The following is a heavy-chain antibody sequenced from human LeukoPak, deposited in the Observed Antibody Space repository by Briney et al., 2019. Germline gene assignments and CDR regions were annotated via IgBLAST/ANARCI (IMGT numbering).Heavy chain of an antibody. V-gene: IGHV3-20*04. Sequence: GGSLRLSCAASGFTFDDYGMSWVRQAPGKGLEWVSSINWNGGSTGYADSVKGRFTISRDNAKNSLFLQMNSLRVEDTAVYYCATKLPGTVYFNYWGQGTLVTVSS. J-gene: IGHJ4*02. CDR2: INWNGGST. CDR1: GFTFDDYG. CDR3: ATKLPGTVYFNY. D-gene: IGHD1-1*01.